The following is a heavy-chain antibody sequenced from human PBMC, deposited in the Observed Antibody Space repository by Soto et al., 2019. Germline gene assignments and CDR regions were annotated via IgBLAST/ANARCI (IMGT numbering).Heavy chain of an antibody. V-gene: IGHV3-53*01. D-gene: IGHD5-12*01. CDR2: IYINGST. Sequence: VGSLRLSCAASGFSVSSNYMSWVRQAPGEGLEWVAIIYINGSTDYADSVQGRFSVSRDIYKNTLFLQMNNLRAEDTAVYFCSGDPSGYDEGDWYHGVDVWGQGTTVTVSS. CDR1: GFSVSSNY. CDR3: SGDPSGYDEGDWYHGVDV. J-gene: IGHJ6*02.